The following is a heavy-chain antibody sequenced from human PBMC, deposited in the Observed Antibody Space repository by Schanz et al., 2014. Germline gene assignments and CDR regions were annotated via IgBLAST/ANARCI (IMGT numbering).Heavy chain of an antibody. V-gene: IGHV1-18*01. CDR3: ARGRGFYDY. D-gene: IGHD3-10*01. Sequence: QVQLVQSGAEVKKPGASVKVSCKASGYTFTSYGINWVRQAPGQGLEWMGWISAYNGNTNYAQKFQGRLTVTRDTSRSTVYMELSSLRSEDTAVHYCARGRGFYDYWGPGALVTVSS. J-gene: IGHJ4*02. CDR2: ISAYNGNT. CDR1: GYTFTSYG.